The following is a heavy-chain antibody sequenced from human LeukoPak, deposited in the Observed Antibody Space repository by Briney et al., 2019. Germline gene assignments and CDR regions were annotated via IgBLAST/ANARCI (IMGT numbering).Heavy chain of an antibody. J-gene: IGHJ4*02. CDR1: GFTFSRYW. V-gene: IGHV3-7*04. CDR2: IKQDESEK. D-gene: IGHD2-8*01. CDR3: VRGGVSGTFDY. Sequence: PGGSLRLSCAASGFTFSRYWLSWVRQAPGKGLEWVANIKQDESEKFYVDSVKGRFTISRDNAENSLYLQLNSLRGDDTAVYYCVRGGVSGTFDYWGPGILVTVSS.